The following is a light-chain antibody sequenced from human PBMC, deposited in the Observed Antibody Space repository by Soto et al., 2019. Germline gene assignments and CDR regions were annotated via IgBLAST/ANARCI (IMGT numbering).Light chain of an antibody. Sequence: DIQMTQSPSSLSASVGDRVTITCRASQTMNNYLNWYQRKPGKAPKLLIYTTSTLQSGVPSRFSGSGSGTDFTLTISSLQPEDCAIYYCQQHYNTPLTFGGGTKVEIK. CDR2: TTS. CDR3: QQHYNTPLT. V-gene: IGKV1-39*01. J-gene: IGKJ4*01. CDR1: QTMNNY.